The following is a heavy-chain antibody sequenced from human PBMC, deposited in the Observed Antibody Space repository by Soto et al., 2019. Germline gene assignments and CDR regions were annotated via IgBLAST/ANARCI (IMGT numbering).Heavy chain of an antibody. CDR3: AKISPTSYFDF. CDR2: TRKKTNGYTT. Sequence: PGGSLILSCAASGFTFSDHYMDWVRQVPGKGLEWVGRTRKKTNGYTTEYAASVKGRFTISRDDSKNSMYLQMNSLKSDDTAVYFCAKISPTSYFDFWGQGTQVTVSS. V-gene: IGHV3-72*01. CDR1: GFTFSDHY. J-gene: IGHJ4*02.